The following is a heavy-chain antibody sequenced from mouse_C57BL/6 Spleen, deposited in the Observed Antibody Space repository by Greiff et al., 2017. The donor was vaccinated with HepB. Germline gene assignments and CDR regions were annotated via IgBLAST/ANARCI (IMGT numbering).Heavy chain of an antibody. V-gene: IGHV5-17*01. Sequence: EVHLVESGGGLVKPGGSLKLSCAASGFTFSDYGMHWVRQAPEKGLEWVAYISSGISTIYYADTVKGRFTISRDNAKNTLFLQMTSLRSEDTAMYYCARNGRVWYFDVWGTGTTVTVSS. CDR3: ARNGRVWYFDV. D-gene: IGHD3-1*01. J-gene: IGHJ1*03. CDR2: ISSGISTI. CDR1: GFTFSDYG.